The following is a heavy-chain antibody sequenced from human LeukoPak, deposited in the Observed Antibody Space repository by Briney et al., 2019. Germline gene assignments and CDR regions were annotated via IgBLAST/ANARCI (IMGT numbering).Heavy chain of an antibody. CDR3: AREYYDSSGYYYGHWYFDL. CDR2: ISAYNGNT. D-gene: IGHD3-22*01. CDR1: GYTFTSYG. Sequence: ASVKVSCKASGYTFTSYGISWVRQAPGQGLEWMGWISAYNGNTNYAQKLQGRVTITTDTSTSTAYMELRSLRSDDTAVYYCAREYYDSSGYYYGHWYFDLWGRGTLVTVSS. V-gene: IGHV1-18*01. J-gene: IGHJ2*01.